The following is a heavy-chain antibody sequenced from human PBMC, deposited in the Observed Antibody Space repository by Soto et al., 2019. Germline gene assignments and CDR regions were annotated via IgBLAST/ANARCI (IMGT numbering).Heavy chain of an antibody. D-gene: IGHD3-3*01. CDR1: GYSFTSYW. Sequence: GESLKISCKGSGYSFTSYWIGWVRQMPGKGLEWMGIIYHGDSDTRYSPSFQGQVTISADKSISTAYLQWSSLKASDTAMYYCARISQEIRFLEWGRFDPWGQGTLVTVSS. J-gene: IGHJ5*02. CDR3: ARISQEIRFLEWGRFDP. CDR2: IYHGDSDT. V-gene: IGHV5-51*01.